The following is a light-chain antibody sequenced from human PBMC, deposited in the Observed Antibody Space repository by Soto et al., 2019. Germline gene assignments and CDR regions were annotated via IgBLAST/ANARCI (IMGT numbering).Light chain of an antibody. CDR2: EVS. CDR1: NSDVGGSNY. CDR3: SSYTSSNTLV. V-gene: IGLV2-14*01. J-gene: IGLJ1*01. Sequence: QSAPTQPASVSGSPGQSITISCTGTNSDVGGSNYVSWYQQHPGKAPKLVIYEVSNRPSGISDRFSGSKSGNTASLTVSGLQAEDEADYYCSSYTSSNTLVFGTGTKLTVL.